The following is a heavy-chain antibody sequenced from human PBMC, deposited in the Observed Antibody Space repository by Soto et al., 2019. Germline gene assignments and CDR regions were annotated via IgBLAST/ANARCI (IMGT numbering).Heavy chain of an antibody. CDR2: MNPNSGNT. D-gene: IGHD2-2*01. CDR1: GYTFTSYD. J-gene: IGHJ6*02. CDR3: ARGRIVLVPAAIYYYYGMDV. Sequence: ASVKVSCKASGYTFTSYDINWVRQATGQGLEWMGWMNPNSGNTGYAQKFQGRVTMTSNTSISTAYMELSSLRSEDTAVYYCARGRIVLVPAAIYYYYGMDVWGQGTTVTVSS. V-gene: IGHV1-8*01.